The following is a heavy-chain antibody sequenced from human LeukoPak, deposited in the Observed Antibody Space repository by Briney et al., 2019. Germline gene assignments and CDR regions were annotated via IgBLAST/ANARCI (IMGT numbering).Heavy chain of an antibody. CDR1: GGTLSSYA. D-gene: IGHD4-11*01. J-gene: IGHJ6*03. V-gene: IGHV1-69*05. CDR3: ASEYSNWGANYYYYYTDV. Sequence: GSSVKVSCKASGGTLSSYAISWVRQAPGQGLEWMGRIIPIFGTANYAQKFQGRVTITKDESTSTAYMELSSLRSEATAMYYCASEYSNWGANYYYYYTDVWSKGTTLTVSS. CDR2: IIPIFGTA.